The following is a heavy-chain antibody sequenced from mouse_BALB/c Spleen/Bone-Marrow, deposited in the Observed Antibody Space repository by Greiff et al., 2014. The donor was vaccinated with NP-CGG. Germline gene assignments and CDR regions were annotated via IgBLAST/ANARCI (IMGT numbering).Heavy chain of an antibody. CDR1: GYAFSSYW. J-gene: IGHJ3*01. V-gene: IGHV1-80*01. CDR2: IYPGDGDT. Sequence: VQLQQSGAELVRPGSSVKISCKASGYAFSSYWMNWVKQRPGQGLEWIGQIYPGDGDTNYNGKFKGKATLTADKSSSTAYMQLSSLTSEDSAVYFCARGPWFAYWGQGTLGTVSA. CDR3: ARGPWFAY.